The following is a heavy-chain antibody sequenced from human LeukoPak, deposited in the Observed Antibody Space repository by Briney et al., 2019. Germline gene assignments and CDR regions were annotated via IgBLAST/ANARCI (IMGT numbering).Heavy chain of an antibody. Sequence: ASVKVSCKASGYTFTSYGITWVRQAPGQGLEWMGWISAYNGNTNYAQKLQGRVTMTTDTSTSTAYMELRSLRSDDTAVYFCARSGSTGYSLDYWGQGTLVTVSS. J-gene: IGHJ4*02. CDR3: ARSGSTGYSLDY. V-gene: IGHV1-18*01. D-gene: IGHD3-22*01. CDR2: ISAYNGNT. CDR1: GYTFTSYG.